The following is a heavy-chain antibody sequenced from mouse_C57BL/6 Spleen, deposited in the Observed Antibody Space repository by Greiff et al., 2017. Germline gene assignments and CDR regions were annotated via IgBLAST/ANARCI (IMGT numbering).Heavy chain of an antibody. CDR1: GYSFTGYY. D-gene: IGHD1-3*01. CDR3: ARSTTEVGAMGY. J-gene: IGHJ4*01. Sequence: EVQLQQSGPELVKPGASVKISCKASGYSFTGYYMNWVKQSPEKSLEWIGEINPSTGGTTYNQKFKAKATLTVDKSSSTAYMQLKSLASEDSAVYYSARSTTEVGAMGYWGQGTSVTVSS. V-gene: IGHV1-42*01. CDR2: INPSTGGT.